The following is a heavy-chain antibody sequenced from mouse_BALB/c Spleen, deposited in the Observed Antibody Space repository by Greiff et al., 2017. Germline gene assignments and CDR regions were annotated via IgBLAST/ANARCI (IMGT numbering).Heavy chain of an antibody. D-gene: IGHD1-2*01. CDR1: GYSITSGYY. CDR3: ARAPNSLLRLPLYYYAMDY. CDR2: ISYDGSN. V-gene: IGHV3-6*02. J-gene: IGHJ4*01. Sequence: EVKLQESGPGLVKPSQSLSLTCSVTGYSITSGYYWNWIRQFPGNKLEWMGYISYDGSNNYNPSLKNRISITRDTSKNQFFLKLNSVTTEDTATYYCARAPNSLLRLPLYYYAMDYWGQGTSVTVSS.